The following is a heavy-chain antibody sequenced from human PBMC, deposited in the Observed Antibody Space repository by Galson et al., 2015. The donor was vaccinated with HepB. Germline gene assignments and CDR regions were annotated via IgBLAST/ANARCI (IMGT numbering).Heavy chain of an antibody. Sequence: SLRLSCAASGFTFSSYGMHWVRQAPGKGLEWVAVIWYDGSNKYYADSVKGRFTISRDNSKNTLYLQMNTLRVKDTAVYFCARDRGVAVAGLDYWGQGTLVTVSS. V-gene: IGHV3-33*01. D-gene: IGHD6-19*01. J-gene: IGHJ4*02. CDR1: GFTFSSYG. CDR3: ARDRGVAVAGLDY. CDR2: IWYDGSNK.